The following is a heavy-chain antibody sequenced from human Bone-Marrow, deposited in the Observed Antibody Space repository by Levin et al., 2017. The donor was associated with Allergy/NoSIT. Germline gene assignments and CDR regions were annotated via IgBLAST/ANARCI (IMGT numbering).Heavy chain of an antibody. J-gene: IGHJ4*02. CDR2: IKQDGSEK. CDR1: GFTFSSYW. V-gene: IGHV3-7*01. Sequence: GESLKISCAASGFTFSSYWMSWVRQAPGKGLEWVANIKQDGSEKYYVDSVKGRFTISRDNAKNSLYLQMNSLRAEDTAVYYCARETKRIAVAGKFDYWGQGTLVTVSS. CDR3: ARETKRIAVAGKFDY. D-gene: IGHD6-19*01.